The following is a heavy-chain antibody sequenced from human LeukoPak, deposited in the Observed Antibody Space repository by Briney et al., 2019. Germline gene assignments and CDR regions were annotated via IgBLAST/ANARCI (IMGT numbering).Heavy chain of an antibody. J-gene: IGHJ4*02. Sequence: GGSLRLSCAASGLSVSSNYMSWLRQAPGKGLEWVSVIYSGGSTYYADSVKGRFTISRDNSKNTLYLQMNSLRAEDTAVYYCARGLGGNSRAAPYYFDYWGQGTLVTVSS. CDR3: ARGLGGNSRAAPYYFDY. CDR1: GLSVSSNY. V-gene: IGHV3-66*02. D-gene: IGHD4-23*01. CDR2: IYSGGST.